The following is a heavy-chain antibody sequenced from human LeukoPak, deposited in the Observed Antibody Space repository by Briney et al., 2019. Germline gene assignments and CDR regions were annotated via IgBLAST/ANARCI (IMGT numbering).Heavy chain of an antibody. V-gene: IGHV1-18*01. CDR3: ARDRRYFDWFSGDY. D-gene: IGHD3-9*01. CDR1: GYTFTSYG. CDR2: ISPNNGNT. J-gene: IGHJ4*02. Sequence: ASVKVSCKASGYTFTSYGINWVRQAPGQGLEWMGWISPNNGNTNYAQKLQGRVTMTTDTSTSTAYMELSSLRSDDTAVYYCARDRRYFDWFSGDYWGQRTLVTVSS.